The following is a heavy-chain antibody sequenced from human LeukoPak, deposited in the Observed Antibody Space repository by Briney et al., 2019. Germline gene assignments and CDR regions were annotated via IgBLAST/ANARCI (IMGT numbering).Heavy chain of an antibody. J-gene: IGHJ4*02. CDR3: AEDLWFGESAFDY. CDR1: GFTFSSYG. D-gene: IGHD3-10*01. CDR2: ISYDGSNK. V-gene: IGHV3-30*18. Sequence: SGRSLRLSCAASGFTFSSYGMHWVRQAPGKGLEWVAVISYDGSNKYYADSVKGRFTISRDNSKNTLYLQMNSLRAEDTAVYYCAEDLWFGESAFDYWGQGTLVTVSS.